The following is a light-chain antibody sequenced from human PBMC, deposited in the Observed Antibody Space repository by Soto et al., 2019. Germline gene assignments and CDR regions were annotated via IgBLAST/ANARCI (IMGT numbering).Light chain of an antibody. V-gene: IGKV3-11*02. CDR3: QQRSNWPLT. CDR1: ESVVRY. J-gene: IGKJ4*01. Sequence: EIVLTQSPVTPSLSPGDTATLSCRASESVVRYLAWYQQKPGQAPRLLMYDTSKRATGIPARFSGSGYGRDFTLTISSLEPEDFAVYYCQQRSNWPLTFGGGTKVEIK. CDR2: DTS.